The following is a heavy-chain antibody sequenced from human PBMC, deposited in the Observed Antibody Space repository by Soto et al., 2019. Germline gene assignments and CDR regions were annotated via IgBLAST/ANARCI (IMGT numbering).Heavy chain of an antibody. D-gene: IGHD6-13*01. CDR3: ANTEEQQLVLGFYFDY. V-gene: IGHV3-23*01. CDR1: GFTFSSYA. CDR2: ISGSGGST. Sequence: GGSLRLSCAASGFTFSSYAMSWVRQAPGKGLEWVSAISGSGGSTYYADSVKGRFTISRDNSKNTLYLQMNSLRAEDTAVYYCANTEEQQLVLGFYFDYWGQGTLVTVSS. J-gene: IGHJ4*02.